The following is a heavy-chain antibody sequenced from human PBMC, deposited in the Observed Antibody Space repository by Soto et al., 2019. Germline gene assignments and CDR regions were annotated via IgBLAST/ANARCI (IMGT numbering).Heavy chain of an antibody. Sequence: QVQLVESGGGVVQPGRSLRLSCAASGFTFSSYGMHRVRQAPGKGLEWVAVISYDGSNKYYADSVKGRFTISRDNSKNTLYLQMNSLRAEDTAVYYCAKPALAAAAGYWGQGTLVTVSS. CDR1: GFTFSSYG. CDR2: ISYDGSNK. D-gene: IGHD6-13*01. V-gene: IGHV3-30*18. CDR3: AKPALAAAAGY. J-gene: IGHJ4*02.